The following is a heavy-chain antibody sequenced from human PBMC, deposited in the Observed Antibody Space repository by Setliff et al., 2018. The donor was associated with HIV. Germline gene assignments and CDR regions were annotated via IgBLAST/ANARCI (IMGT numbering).Heavy chain of an antibody. Sequence: ASETLSLTCAVSGVSISNSNWWSWVRQPPGKGLEWIGEVSHSGSTNYNPSLKSRVTISVDKSKNQSSLELSSVTAADTAVYYCARDQRLSYWGQGTLVTVSS. J-gene: IGHJ4*02. CDR1: GVSISNSNW. CDR3: ARDQRLSY. CDR2: VSHSGST. V-gene: IGHV4-4*02.